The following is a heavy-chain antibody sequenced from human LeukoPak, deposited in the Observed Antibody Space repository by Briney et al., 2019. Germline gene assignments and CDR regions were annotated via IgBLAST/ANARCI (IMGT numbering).Heavy chain of an antibody. CDR3: AREGDSGYDHNWFDP. CDR2: INSDGSST. V-gene: IGHV3-74*01. Sequence: PGGSLRLSRAASGFTVSNNYMTWVRQAPGKGLVWVSRINSDGSSTSYADSVKGRFTISRDNAKNTLYLQMNSLRAEDTAVYYCAREGDSGYDHNWFDPWGQGTLVTVSS. D-gene: IGHD5-12*01. J-gene: IGHJ5*02. CDR1: GFTVSNNY.